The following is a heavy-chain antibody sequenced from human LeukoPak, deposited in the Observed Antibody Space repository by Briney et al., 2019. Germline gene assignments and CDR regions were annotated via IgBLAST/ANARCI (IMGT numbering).Heavy chain of an antibody. CDR2: ISSSSSYI. J-gene: IGHJ5*02. V-gene: IGHV3-21*01. CDR3: ARGRSSSWYRQDWFDP. CDR1: GFTFSSYS. D-gene: IGHD6-13*01. Sequence: GGSLRLSCAASGFTFSSYSMNWVRQAPGKGLEWVSSISSSSSYIYYADSVKGRFTISRDNAKNSLYLQMNSLRAEDTAVYYCARGRSSSWYRQDWFDPWGQGTLVTVSS.